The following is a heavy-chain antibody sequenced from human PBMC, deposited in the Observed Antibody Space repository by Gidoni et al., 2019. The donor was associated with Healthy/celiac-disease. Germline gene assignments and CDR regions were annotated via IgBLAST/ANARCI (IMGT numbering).Heavy chain of an antibody. V-gene: IGHV4-31*03. CDR3: ARARSESFDY. Sequence: QVQLQESGPGLVKPSHTLSLPCTVSGGSISSGTYCWSWIRQHPGKGLEWIGYICYSGGTYYNPSLKSRVTISVDTSKNQFSLKLSSVTAADTAVYYCARARSESFDYWGQGTLVTVSS. CDR2: ICYSGGT. CDR1: GGSISSGTYC. J-gene: IGHJ4*02.